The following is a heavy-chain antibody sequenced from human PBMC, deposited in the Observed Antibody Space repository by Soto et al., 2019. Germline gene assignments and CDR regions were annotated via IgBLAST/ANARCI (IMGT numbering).Heavy chain of an antibody. D-gene: IGHD5-12*01. J-gene: IGHJ4*02. Sequence: SETLSLTCTVSGGSISSYYWSWIRQPPGKGLEWIGYIYYSGSTNYNPSLKSRVTISVDTSKNQFSLKLSSVTAADTAVYYCARDLWGYSGGSDYWGQGTLVTVSS. V-gene: IGHV4-59*01. CDR3: ARDLWGYSGGSDY. CDR1: GGSISSYY. CDR2: IYYSGST.